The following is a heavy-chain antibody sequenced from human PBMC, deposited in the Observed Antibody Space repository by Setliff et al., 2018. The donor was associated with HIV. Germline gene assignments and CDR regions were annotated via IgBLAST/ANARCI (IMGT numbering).Heavy chain of an antibody. J-gene: IGHJ5*02. CDR2: IYYSGNT. Sequence: SETLSLTCTVSDGSISSQYWSWIRQPPGKGLEWVGSIYYSGNTNYNPSLKSRVTLSVDTSKNQFSLSLTSVTGADTAVYYCARGGASSKYLDPWGQGTLVTVS. V-gene: IGHV4-59*11. CDR1: DGSISSQY. D-gene: IGHD2-15*01. CDR3: ARGGASSKYLDP.